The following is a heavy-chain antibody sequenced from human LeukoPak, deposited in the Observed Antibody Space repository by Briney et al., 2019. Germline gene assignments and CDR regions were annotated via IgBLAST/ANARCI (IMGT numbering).Heavy chain of an antibody. CDR3: ARDYGPTDY. CDR2: IRGSSNYI. CDR1: GFKFSRNT. J-gene: IGHJ4*02. D-gene: IGHD3-10*01. Sequence: GAPLRLSCAAYGFKFSRNTMNWVRQDQRKGLEWVSSIRGSSNYIYYADSVKGRFTISRDNAKNSLYLQINSLIVEDTAVYYCARDYGPTDYWGQGTLVTVSS. V-gene: IGHV3-21*01.